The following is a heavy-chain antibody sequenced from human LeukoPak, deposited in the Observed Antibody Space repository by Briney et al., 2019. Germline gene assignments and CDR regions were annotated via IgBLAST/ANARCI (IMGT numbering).Heavy chain of an antibody. Sequence: GASVKVSCKASGYTFTSYDINWVRQAPGQGLEWMGWISAYNGNTNYAQKLQGRVTMTTDTSTSTAYMELRSLRSDDTAVYYCARGLTMVRGELLPYGMDVWGKGTTVTVSS. CDR3: ARGLTMVRGELLPYGMDV. D-gene: IGHD3-10*01. CDR2: ISAYNGNT. V-gene: IGHV1-18*01. J-gene: IGHJ6*04. CDR1: GYTFTSYD.